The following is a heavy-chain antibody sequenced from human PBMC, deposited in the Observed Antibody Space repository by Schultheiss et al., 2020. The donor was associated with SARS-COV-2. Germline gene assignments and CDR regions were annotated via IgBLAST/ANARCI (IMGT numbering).Heavy chain of an antibody. CDR2: IYYSGST. V-gene: IGHV4-59*01. Sequence: SETLSLTCTVSGGSISPYYWSWIRQSPGKGLEWIGSIYYSGSTYYNPSLKSRVTISVDTSKNQFSLNLRSVTAADTAIYYCARDRSYDRPAYYYYMDVWGKGTMVTVSS. J-gene: IGHJ6*03. CDR1: GGSISPYY. D-gene: IGHD3-9*01. CDR3: ARDRSYDRPAYYYYMDV.